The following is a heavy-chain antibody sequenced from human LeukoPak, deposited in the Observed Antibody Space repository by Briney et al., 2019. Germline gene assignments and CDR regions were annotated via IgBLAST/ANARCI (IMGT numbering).Heavy chain of an antibody. D-gene: IGHD3-10*01. CDR1: GFTVSSDY. J-gene: IGHJ4*02. CDR2: IYRDGST. CDR3: ARDGSGHVFDY. V-gene: IGHV3-66*01. Sequence: GGSLRLSCAVSGFTVSSDYMSWVRQAPGKGLEWVSVIYRDGSTYYADSVKGRFTISRDNSRNTLYLQMNSLRADDTAMYYCARDGSGHVFDYWGQGTLVTVSS.